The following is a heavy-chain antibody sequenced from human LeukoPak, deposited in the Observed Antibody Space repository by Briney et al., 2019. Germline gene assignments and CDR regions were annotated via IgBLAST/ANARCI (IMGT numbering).Heavy chain of an antibody. J-gene: IGHJ4*02. Sequence: PSETLSLTCTVSGGSISSYYWSWIRQPPGKGLEWIGYIYYSGSTNYNPSLKSRVTISVDTSKIQFSLKLTSATAADTAVYYCARVNYGDSDYWGQGTLVTVSS. D-gene: IGHD4-17*01. CDR3: ARVNYGDSDY. CDR1: GGSISSYY. V-gene: IGHV4-59*12. CDR2: IYYSGST.